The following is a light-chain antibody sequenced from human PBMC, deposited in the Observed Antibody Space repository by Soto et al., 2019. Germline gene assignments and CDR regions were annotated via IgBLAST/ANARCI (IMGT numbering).Light chain of an antibody. CDR3: QQYNNLPLT. CDR2: GAS. CDR1: QSVSSN. Sequence: EIVLTQSPGTLSLSTGERATLSCRASQSVSSNLAWHQQRPGQAPRLLIYGASTRATGVPARFSGGGSGTEFTLTITSLQSEDFAVYWCQQYNNLPLTFGPGTRLEIK. V-gene: IGKV3D-15*01. J-gene: IGKJ5*01.